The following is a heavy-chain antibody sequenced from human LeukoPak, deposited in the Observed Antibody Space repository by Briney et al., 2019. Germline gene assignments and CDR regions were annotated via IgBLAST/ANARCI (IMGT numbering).Heavy chain of an antibody. J-gene: IGHJ4*02. D-gene: IGHD3-16*02. CDR2: IIPIFGTA. Sequence: SVTVSWKASGGTFSSCAISWVRQAPGQGLEWMGGIIPIFGTANYAQKFQGRATITADESTSTAYMELSSLRSEDTAVYYCARAWSVSIRLGELSHDYWGQGTLVTVSS. CDR3: ARAWSVSIRLGELSHDY. CDR1: GGTFSSCA. V-gene: IGHV1-69*13.